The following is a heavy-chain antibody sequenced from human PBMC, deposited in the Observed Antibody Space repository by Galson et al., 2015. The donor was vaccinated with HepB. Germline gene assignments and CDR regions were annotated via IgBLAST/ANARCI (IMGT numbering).Heavy chain of an antibody. J-gene: IGHJ4*02. V-gene: IGHV3-30-3*01. CDR1: GFTFSSYA. CDR2: ISYDGSNK. Sequence: SLRLSCAASGFTFSSYAMHWVRQAPGKGLEWVAVISYDGSNKYYADSVKGRFTISRDNSKNTLYLQMNSLRAEDTAVYYCARDPLGGWSSQHFDYWGQGTLVTVSS. CDR3: ARDPLGGWSSQHFDY. D-gene: IGHD6-19*01.